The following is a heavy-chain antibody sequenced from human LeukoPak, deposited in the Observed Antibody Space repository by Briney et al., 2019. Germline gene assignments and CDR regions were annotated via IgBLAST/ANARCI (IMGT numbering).Heavy chain of an antibody. V-gene: IGHV3-66*01. CDR3: ARAGDTTVVTLRLYY. D-gene: IGHD5-18*01. Sequence: GGSLRLSGAASGLSVNSNYMSWVRQAPGKGLEWVSVIYSGGSTFYADSVKGRFTISRDNSQNTLYLQMNSLRAEDTAVYYCARAGDTTVVTLRLYYWGQGTLVTVSS. CDR1: GLSVNSNY. CDR2: IYSGGST. J-gene: IGHJ4*02.